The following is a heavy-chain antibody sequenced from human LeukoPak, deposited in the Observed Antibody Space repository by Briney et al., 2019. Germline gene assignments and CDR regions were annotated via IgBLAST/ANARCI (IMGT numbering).Heavy chain of an antibody. V-gene: IGHV1-8*01. D-gene: IGHD1-26*01. CDR1: GYTFTSYD. CDR2: MNPNSGNT. CDR3: ARGGGSYYEEGEYNWFDP. Sequence: GASVKVSCKASGYTFTSYDINWVRQATGQGLEWMGWMNPNSGNTGYAQKSQGRVTKTRNTSISTAYMELSSLRSEDTAVYYCARGGGSYYEEGEYNWFDPWGQGTLVTVSS. J-gene: IGHJ5*02.